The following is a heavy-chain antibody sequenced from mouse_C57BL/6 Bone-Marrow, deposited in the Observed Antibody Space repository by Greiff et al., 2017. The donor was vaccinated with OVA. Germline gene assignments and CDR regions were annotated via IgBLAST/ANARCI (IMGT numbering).Heavy chain of an antibody. V-gene: IGHV1-18*01. CDR1: GYTFTDYN. J-gene: IGHJ3*01. CDR2: INPNNGGT. D-gene: IGHD1-1*01. Sequence: VQLQQSGPELVKPGASVKIPCKASGYTFTDYNMDWVKQSHGKSLEWIGDINPNNGGTIYNQKFKGKATLTVDKSSSTAYMELRSLTSEDTAVYYCARSAYGSSSWFACWGKGALVSVSA. CDR3: ARSAYGSSSWFAC.